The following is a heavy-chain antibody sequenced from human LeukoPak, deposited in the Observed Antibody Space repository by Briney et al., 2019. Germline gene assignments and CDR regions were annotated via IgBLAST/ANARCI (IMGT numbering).Heavy chain of an antibody. CDR1: GLPFSSYG. J-gene: IGHJ6*03. CDR3: AKLPPTAIWLAGYYSRDV. CDR2: MRPYESDS. D-gene: IGHD2-2*02. Sequence: GGSLRLSCSASGLPFSSYGVHWVRQAPAKGVEWVEFMRPYESDSQYAESVKGRFTVSRDNSKKTQYLQMNSLRAEDTAVYYCAKLPPTAIWLAGYYSRDVWGIGTTVTVSS. V-gene: IGHV3-30*02.